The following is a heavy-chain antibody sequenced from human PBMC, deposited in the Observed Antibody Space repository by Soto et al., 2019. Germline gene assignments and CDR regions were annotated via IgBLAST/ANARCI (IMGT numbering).Heavy chain of an antibody. V-gene: IGHV4-30-2*01. CDR1: GASMTTGGFS. D-gene: IGHD1-26*01. Sequence: SETLSLTCAVSGASMTTGGFSWTWVRQPPGGGLEWIGHVYHRASTQYNPSLKGRVSISVDTSRSLFSLRLTSLTAADTAVYFCATWKWAHFDYWGQGIPVTVSS. CDR2: VYHRAST. J-gene: IGHJ4*02. CDR3: ATWKWAHFDY.